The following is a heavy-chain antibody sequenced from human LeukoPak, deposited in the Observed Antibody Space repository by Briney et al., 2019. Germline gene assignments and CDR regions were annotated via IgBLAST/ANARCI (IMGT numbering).Heavy chain of an antibody. D-gene: IGHD3-22*01. Sequence: GESLKISCKGSGYRFSSHWIGWVRQMPGKGLEWIGIIYLGDSDTRYSPSFQGQVSISADKSISTAYLQWSSLKASDTAMYYCVRQEYYDGRGNWLDPWGQGTLVTISS. CDR3: VRQEYYDGRGNWLDP. V-gene: IGHV5-51*01. J-gene: IGHJ5*02. CDR2: IYLGDSDT. CDR1: GYRFSSHW.